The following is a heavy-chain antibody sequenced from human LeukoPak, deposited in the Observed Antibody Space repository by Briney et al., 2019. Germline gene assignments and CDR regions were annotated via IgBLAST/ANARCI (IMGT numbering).Heavy chain of an antibody. D-gene: IGHD1-26*01. V-gene: IGHV4-34*12. CDR3: ASWYGNSGCYNWFDP. Sequence: SETLSLTCAVYGESFSGYYWTWIRQPPGKGLEWIGEIIDTGSTKYNSSLKSRVTISVDTSKNEFSLNLTSVTAADTAVYYCASWYGNSGCYNWFDPWGQGTLVTVSS. J-gene: IGHJ5*02. CDR2: IIDTGST. CDR1: GESFSGYY.